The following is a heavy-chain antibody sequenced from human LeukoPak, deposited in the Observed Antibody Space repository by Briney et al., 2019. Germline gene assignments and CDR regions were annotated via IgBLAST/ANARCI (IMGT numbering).Heavy chain of an antibody. CDR1: GLILSSYW. CDR3: AREGNVGDYYDSSGYRPFDY. CDR2: IKQDGSQK. Sequence: GRCLSLSCAVSGLILSSYWTSCVSHAPGKGLEWVANIKQDGSQKYYVESVKGRFTISRDNAKNSLYLQVNSLRGEDTAVYYCAREGNVGDYYDSSGYRPFDYWVKGTLVTVPS. D-gene: IGHD3-22*01. J-gene: IGHJ4*02. V-gene: IGHV3-7*01.